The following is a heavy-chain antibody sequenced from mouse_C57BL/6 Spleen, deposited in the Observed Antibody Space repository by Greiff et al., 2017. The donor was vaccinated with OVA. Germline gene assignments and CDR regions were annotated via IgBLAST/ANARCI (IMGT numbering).Heavy chain of an antibody. CDR1: GYTFTSYW. V-gene: IGHV1-69*01. D-gene: IGHD2-3*01. CDR3: ARGRGDGYFFDY. CDR2: IDPSDSYT. Sequence: VQLQQPGAELVMPGASVKLSCKASGYTFTSYWMHWVKQRPGQGLEWIGEIDPSDSYTNYNQKFKGKSTLTVDKSSSTAYMQLSSLTSEDSAVYYCARGRGDGYFFDYWGQGTTLTVSS. J-gene: IGHJ2*01.